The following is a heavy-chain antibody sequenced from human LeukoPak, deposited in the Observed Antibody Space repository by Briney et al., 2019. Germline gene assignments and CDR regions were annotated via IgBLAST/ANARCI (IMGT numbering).Heavy chain of an antibody. CDR1: EFTFNHYA. V-gene: IGHV3-23*01. Sequence: PGGSLRLSCAASEFTFNHYAMSWVRQAPGKGLEWVSGISDSGGSTYYADSVKGRFTISRDNSKNTLYLQMSSLRAEDMAVYYCAKGVAGWGKNYFDHWGQGTLVTVSS. J-gene: IGHJ4*02. D-gene: IGHD3-16*01. CDR3: AKGVAGWGKNYFDH. CDR2: ISDSGGST.